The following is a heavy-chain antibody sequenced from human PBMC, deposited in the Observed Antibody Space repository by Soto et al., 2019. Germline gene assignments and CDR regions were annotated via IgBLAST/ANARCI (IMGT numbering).Heavy chain of an antibody. CDR3: ARGRVRTSATCGEFDYYYYYGMEV. CDR1: GFTFSNYA. V-gene: IGHV3-30*04. Sequence: GGSLRLSCAASGFTFSNYAMHWVRQAPGKGLEWVAIISYDGNNKYNADSVKGRFTISRDNSKNTLYLQMNSLRAEDTAVYYCARGRVRTSATCGEFDYYYYYGMEVWGQGTTVTVSS. CDR2: ISYDGNNK. D-gene: IGHD2-8*02. J-gene: IGHJ6*02.